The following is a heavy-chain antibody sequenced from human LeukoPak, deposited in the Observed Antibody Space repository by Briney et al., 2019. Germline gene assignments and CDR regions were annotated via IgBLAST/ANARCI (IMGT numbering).Heavy chain of an antibody. CDR1: GFTFSSYS. V-gene: IGHV3-21*01. Sequence: AGGSLRLSCAASGFTFSSYSVNWVRQAPGKGLEWVSSISSSSSYIYYADSVKGRFTISRDNAKNSLYLQMNSLRAEDTAVYYCARDRKLGIYFDYWGQGTLVTVSS. J-gene: IGHJ4*02. CDR3: ARDRKLGIYFDY. CDR2: ISSSSSYI. D-gene: IGHD7-27*01.